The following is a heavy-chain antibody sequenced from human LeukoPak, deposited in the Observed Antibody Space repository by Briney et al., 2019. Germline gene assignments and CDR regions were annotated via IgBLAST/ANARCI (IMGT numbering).Heavy chain of an antibody. CDR1: GFTFSSYA. V-gene: IGHV3-23*01. Sequence: GGSLRLSCAASGFTFSSYAMSWVRQAPGKGLEWVSAISGSGGSTYYADSVKGRFTISRDNSKNTLYLQMNSLRVEDTAVYYCAKDSLGSGSYYTYWGQGTLVTVSS. D-gene: IGHD3-10*01. CDR2: ISGSGGST. CDR3: AKDSLGSGSYYTY. J-gene: IGHJ4*02.